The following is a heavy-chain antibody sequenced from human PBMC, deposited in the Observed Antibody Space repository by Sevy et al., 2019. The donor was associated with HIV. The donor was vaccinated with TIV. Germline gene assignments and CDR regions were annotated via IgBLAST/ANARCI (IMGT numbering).Heavy chain of an antibody. J-gene: IGHJ6*03. Sequence: GGSLRLSCAASGFTVINNYMTWLRQAPGKGLEWVSVIHSGGSTYYADSVKGRFTISRDNSKNTLYLQMNSLRTEDTAVYYCARDAVPPTAKEYYYYMDVWGKGTMVTVSS. CDR1: GFTVINNY. D-gene: IGHD1-1*01. CDR3: ARDAVPPTAKEYYYYMDV. V-gene: IGHV3-66*02. CDR2: IHSGGST.